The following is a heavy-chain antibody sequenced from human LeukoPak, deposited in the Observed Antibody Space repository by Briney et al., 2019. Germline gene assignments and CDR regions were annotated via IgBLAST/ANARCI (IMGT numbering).Heavy chain of an antibody. V-gene: IGHV4-34*01. Sequence: SETLSLTCAVYGGSFSGYYWSWIRQPPGKGLEWIGEINHSGSTNYNPSLRSRVTISVDTSKNQFSLKLSSVTAADTAVYYCARGRAARFPRFGYWGQGTLVTVSS. J-gene: IGHJ4*02. CDR1: GGSFSGYY. CDR3: ARGRAARFPRFGY. CDR2: INHSGST. D-gene: IGHD6-6*01.